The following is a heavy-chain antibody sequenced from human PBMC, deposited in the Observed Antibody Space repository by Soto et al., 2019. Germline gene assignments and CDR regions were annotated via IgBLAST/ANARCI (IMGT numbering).Heavy chain of an antibody. CDR2: ISFDGSNM. CDR1: EFTFSSYA. CDR3: ATWGNIPGVY. V-gene: IGHV3-30-3*01. Sequence: QVHLVESGGGVVQPGRSLRLSCAASEFTFSSYAMHWVRKAPGKGLEWVSVISFDGSNMYYAASVKGRFTISRDNSKNTLYLQMSSLRAEDTAMYYCATWGNIPGVYWGQGTLVAVSS. J-gene: IGHJ4*02. D-gene: IGHD3-16*01.